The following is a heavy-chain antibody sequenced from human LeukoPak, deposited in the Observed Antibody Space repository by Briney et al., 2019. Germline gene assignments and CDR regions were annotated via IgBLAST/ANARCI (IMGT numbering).Heavy chain of an antibody. CDR1: GIPLSNYG. Sequence: GGSLSLSCAVSGIPLSNYGMSWVRQAPGKGLEWVAGIIDSGGRTNYADSVKGRFTISRDNPKNTIYLQMNSLRAEDTAVYFCAKRGVVIRVILVGFHKEAYYFDSWGQGALVTVSS. V-gene: IGHV3-23*01. CDR2: IIDSGGRT. D-gene: IGHD3-22*01. J-gene: IGHJ4*02. CDR3: AKRGVVIRVILVGFHKEAYYFDS.